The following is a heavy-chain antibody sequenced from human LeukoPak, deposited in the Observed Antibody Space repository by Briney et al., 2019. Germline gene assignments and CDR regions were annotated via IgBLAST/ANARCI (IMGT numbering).Heavy chain of an antibody. Sequence: TGESLKISCKGSGYSFNSYWIAWVRQMPGKGLEWMGIIYPGDFDTRYSPSFQGQVTISADKSISTAYLQWSSLKASDTAMYYCARRSMVDYYDSSGYYDAFDIWGQGTMVTVSS. CDR3: ARRSMVDYYDSSGYYDAFDI. J-gene: IGHJ3*02. CDR2: IYPGDFDT. V-gene: IGHV5-51*01. D-gene: IGHD3-22*01. CDR1: GYSFNSYW.